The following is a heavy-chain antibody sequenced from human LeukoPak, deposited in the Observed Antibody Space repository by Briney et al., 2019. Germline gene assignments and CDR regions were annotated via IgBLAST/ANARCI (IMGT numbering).Heavy chain of an antibody. CDR2: IYYNGSA. J-gene: IGHJ5*02. V-gene: IGHV4-59*01. CDR1: SASISVYH. Sequence: SETLSLTCTVSSASISVYHWSWIRQPPGKGPEWIGCIYYNGSANYNPSLKSRVTISGDTSKNQFSLKLSSVTAADTAVYYCAKGGVLQYNWFDPWGQGTLVTVSS. D-gene: IGHD3-10*01. CDR3: AKGGVLQYNWFDP.